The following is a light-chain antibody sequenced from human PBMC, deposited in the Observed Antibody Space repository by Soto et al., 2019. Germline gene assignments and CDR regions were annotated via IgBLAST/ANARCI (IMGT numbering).Light chain of an antibody. Sequence: QSVLTQSPSASASLGASVKITCTLSSGHSSYPIAWHQQQPEKGPRYLMKVNSDGSHSKGDGIPDRFSGSSSGTERSLTISSLQSEDEADYYCQTWGTGTVVFGGGTKLTVL. CDR1: SGHSSYP. CDR3: QTWGTGTVV. J-gene: IGLJ2*01. CDR2: VNSDGSH. V-gene: IGLV4-69*01.